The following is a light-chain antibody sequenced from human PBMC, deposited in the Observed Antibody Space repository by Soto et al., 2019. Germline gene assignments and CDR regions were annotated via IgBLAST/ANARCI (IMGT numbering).Light chain of an antibody. J-gene: IGKJ4*01. CDR2: DAS. CDR3: QQYAYSPLT. V-gene: IGKV3-20*01. CDR1: QSVAKNY. Sequence: EIVLTQSPGTVSLSPGESATLSCRASQSVAKNYLAWFQHKPGQSPRLLIYDASSRATGIPDRFSGSGSGTEFTLTVSRLEPEDFAVYYCQQYAYSPLTFGGGTKVEIK.